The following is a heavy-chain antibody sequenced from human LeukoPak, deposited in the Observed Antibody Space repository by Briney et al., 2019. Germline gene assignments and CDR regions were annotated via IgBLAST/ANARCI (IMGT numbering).Heavy chain of an antibody. CDR1: RYTFTSYD. J-gene: IGHJ5*02. CDR2: MNPNSGNP. CDR3: ARDLPFSNGRCYTP. D-gene: IGHD2-2*02. Sequence: ASVKVSCKATRYTFTSYDLNWVRQATAQGLDWMGWMNPNSGNPPYAHNSQDRGTITRCNSISAVYMELSSLRSEDTAVYYCARDLPFSNGRCYTPWGQGTLVTVSS. V-gene: IGHV1-8*01.